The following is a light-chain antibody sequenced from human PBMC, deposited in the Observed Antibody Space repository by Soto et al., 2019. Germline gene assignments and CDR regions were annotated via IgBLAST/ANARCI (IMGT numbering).Light chain of an antibody. CDR2: DAS. V-gene: IGKV1-5*01. J-gene: IGKJ3*01. Sequence: QMTQSPSTLSASVGDRVTITCRASQSISSWLAWYQQKPGKAPKLLIYDASSLESGVPSRFSGSGSGTEFTLTISSLQPDDFATYYCQQYNSYSPTFGPGTKVDIK. CDR3: QQYNSYSPT. CDR1: QSISSW.